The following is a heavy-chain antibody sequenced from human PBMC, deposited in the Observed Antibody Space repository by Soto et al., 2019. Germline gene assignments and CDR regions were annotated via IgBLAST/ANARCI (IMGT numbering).Heavy chain of an antibody. D-gene: IGHD2-15*01. CDR3: ARTKCSGGSCYSWSLDY. V-gene: IGHV4-31*03. J-gene: IGHJ4*02. CDR1: GGYITTCGYY. Sequence: TCMVLGGYITTCGYYWRWIRQLPGKGLEWIGHRYYSESTYYNPSLKSRVSIPLDTSKNQFSLKLSFVTAADTAMYYCARTKCSGGSCYSWSLDYWGQGTPVTVSS. CDR2: RYYSEST.